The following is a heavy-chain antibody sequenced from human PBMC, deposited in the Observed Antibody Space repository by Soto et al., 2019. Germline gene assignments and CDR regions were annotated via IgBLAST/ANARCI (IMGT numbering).Heavy chain of an antibody. V-gene: IGHV3-30-3*01. D-gene: IGHD1-26*01. J-gene: IGHJ6*02. CDR1: GFTFSSYA. CDR3: ARDRFGSYSPYYYYGMDV. Sequence: GGSMRLSCAASGFTFSSYAMHWVRQAPGKGLEWVAVISYDGSNKYYADSVKGRFTISRDNSKKTLYLQMNGLRAEDTAVYYCARDRFGSYSPYYYYGMDVWGQGTTVTVSS. CDR2: ISYDGSNK.